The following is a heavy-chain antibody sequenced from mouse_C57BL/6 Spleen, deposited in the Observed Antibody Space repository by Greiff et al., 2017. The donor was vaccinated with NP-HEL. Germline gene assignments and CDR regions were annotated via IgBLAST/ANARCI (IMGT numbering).Heavy chain of an antibody. V-gene: IGHV1-54*01. CDR2: INPGSGGT. CDR1: GYAFTNYL. Sequence: VQLQQSGAELVRPGTSVKVSCKASGYAFTNYLIEWVKQRPGQGLEWIGVINPGSGGTNYNEKFKGKATLTADKSSSTAYMQLSSLTSADSAVYFCAREGDLSYEPLAYWGQGTLVTVSA. J-gene: IGHJ3*01. D-gene: IGHD6-5*01. CDR3: AREGDLSYEPLAY.